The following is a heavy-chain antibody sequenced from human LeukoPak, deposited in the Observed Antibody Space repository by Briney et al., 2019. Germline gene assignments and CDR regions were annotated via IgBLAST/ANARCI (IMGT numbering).Heavy chain of an antibody. V-gene: IGHV3-23*01. CDR2: LSGSGGST. CDR3: AKDRHYDILTGYSGFDY. J-gene: IGHJ4*02. Sequence: PGGSLRLSCAASGFTFSSYAMSWVRQAPGKGLEWVSALSGSGGSTYYADSVKGRFTISRDNSKNTLYLQMDSLRAEDTAVYYCAKDRHYDILTGYSGFDYWGQGTLVTVSS. D-gene: IGHD3-9*01. CDR1: GFTFSSYA.